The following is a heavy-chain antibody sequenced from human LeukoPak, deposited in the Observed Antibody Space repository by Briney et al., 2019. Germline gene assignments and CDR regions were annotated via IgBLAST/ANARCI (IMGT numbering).Heavy chain of an antibody. V-gene: IGHV3-7*05. D-gene: IGHD6-13*01. J-gene: IGHJ4*02. CDR2: IKDDGSEK. Sequence: RTGGSLRLSCAASGFTFSTYWMNWVRQAPGRGLEWVASIKDDGSEKNYVDSVKGRLTISRDNANKSLCLQMNSLRAEDTAVYYCVAAGGYWGQGALVTVSS. CDR1: GFTFSTYW. CDR3: VAAGGY.